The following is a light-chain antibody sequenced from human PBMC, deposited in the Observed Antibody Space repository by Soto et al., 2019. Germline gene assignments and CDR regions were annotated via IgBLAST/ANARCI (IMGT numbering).Light chain of an antibody. V-gene: IGKV4-1*01. CDR2: WAS. J-gene: IGKJ2*01. Sequence: DIVMTQAPDSLAVSLGERATINCKSSQSVLYSSNNKHYLAWYKQKPGQPPKLLIYWASTRESGVPDRFSGSGSGTDFTLTISSLQADDVAVYYCQQDYSTPYTFGQGTKLEIK. CDR1: QSVLYSSNNKHY. CDR3: QQDYSTPYT.